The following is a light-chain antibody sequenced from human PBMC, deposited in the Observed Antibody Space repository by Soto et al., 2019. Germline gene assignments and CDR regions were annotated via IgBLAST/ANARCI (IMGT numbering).Light chain of an antibody. Sequence: TQSLAKLSLSQGEPATLSCRASLSVDSSLAWFQQKPGQAPRLLIYDASNRATGIPARFSGCGSGTDFTLSIRCLEPYDFALYNCQQRGSWPHLTYGVGTKVDIK. J-gene: IGKJ4*01. CDR1: LSVDSS. V-gene: IGKV3-11*01. CDR3: QQRGSWPHLT. CDR2: DAS.